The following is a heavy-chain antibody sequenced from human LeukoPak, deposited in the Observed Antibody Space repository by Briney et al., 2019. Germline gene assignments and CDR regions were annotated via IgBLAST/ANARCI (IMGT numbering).Heavy chain of an antibody. D-gene: IGHD2-15*01. CDR1: GYTFTSYA. V-gene: IGHV1-3*01. CDR2: INAGNGNT. CDR3: ARGLGYCSGGSCYALFYYYGMDV. J-gene: IGHJ6*02. Sequence: ASVKVSCKASGYTFTSYAMHWVRQAPGQRLEWMGWINAGNGNTKYSQKFQGRVTISRDTSASIAYMELSSLRSEDTAVYYCARGLGYCSGGSCYALFYYYGMDVWGQGTTVTVSS.